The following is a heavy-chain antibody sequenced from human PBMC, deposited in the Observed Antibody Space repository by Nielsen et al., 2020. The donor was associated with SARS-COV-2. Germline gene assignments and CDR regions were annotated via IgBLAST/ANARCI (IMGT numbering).Heavy chain of an antibody. CDR2: IIPIFGTA. CDR1: GGTFSSYA. D-gene: IGHD6-19*01. J-gene: IGHJ5*02. Sequence: KVSCKASGGTFSSYAISWVRQAPGQGLEWMGGIIPIFGTANYAQKFQGRVTITADESTSTAYMELSSLRSEDTAVYYCARDLGSGLGWFDPWGQGTLVTVSS. CDR3: ARDLGSGLGWFDP. V-gene: IGHV1-69*01.